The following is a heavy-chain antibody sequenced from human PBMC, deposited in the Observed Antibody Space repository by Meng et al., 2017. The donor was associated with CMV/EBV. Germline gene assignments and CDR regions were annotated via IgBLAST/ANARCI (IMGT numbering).Heavy chain of an antibody. CDR1: GFTFSSYG. D-gene: IGHD2-21*01. CDR3: AKDSNCGGDCYSDYYYGMDV. CDR2: IRYDGSNK. J-gene: IGHJ6*02. V-gene: IGHV3-30*02. Sequence: GESLKISCAASGFTFSSYGMHWVRQAPGKGLEWVAFIRYDGSNKYYADSMKGRFTISRDNSKNTLYLQMNSLRAEDTAVYYCAKDSNCGGDCYSDYYYGMDVWGQGTTVTVSS.